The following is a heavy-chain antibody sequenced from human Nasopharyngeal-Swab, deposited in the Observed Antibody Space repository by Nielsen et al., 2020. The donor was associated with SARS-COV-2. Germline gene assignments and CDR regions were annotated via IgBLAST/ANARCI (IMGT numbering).Heavy chain of an antibody. CDR3: AREERGYSSGWYSSWFDP. J-gene: IGHJ5*02. V-gene: IGHV4-39*07. CDR2: IYSTGST. Sequence: RQAPGKGLEGIGLIYSTGSTYYNPSLKSRVTISVDTSKNQFSLRLTSVTAADTAVYYCAREERGYSSGWYSSWFDPWGQGTLVTVSP. D-gene: IGHD6-19*01.